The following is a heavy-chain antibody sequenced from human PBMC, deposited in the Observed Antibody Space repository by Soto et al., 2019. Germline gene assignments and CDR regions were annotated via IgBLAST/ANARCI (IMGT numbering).Heavy chain of an antibody. J-gene: IGHJ4*02. CDR1: GCSPNNKINY. CDR3: ARSFYDTSGYYPYYFDY. V-gene: IGHV4-39*01. Sequence: SGCSPNNKINYWGWIRQPPGKGLEWIGTIYYSGNTYYNLSLKGRVTISVDTSKNQFSLKLSPVTAADTAVYYCARSFYDTSGYYPYYFDYWGKGTLVTVS. D-gene: IGHD3-22*01. CDR2: IYYSGNT.